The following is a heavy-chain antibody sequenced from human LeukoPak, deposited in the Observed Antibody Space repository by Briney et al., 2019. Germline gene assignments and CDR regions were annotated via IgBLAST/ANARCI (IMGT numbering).Heavy chain of an antibody. Sequence: SETLSLTCAVYGWSFSDYYWSWIRQPPGKGLEWIGEINHSGSTNYNPSLKSRVTISVDTSKNQFSLKLSSVTAADTAVYYCARGSRGYSYGYFDYWGQGTLVTVSS. CDR3: ARGSRGYSYGYFDY. CDR1: GWSFSDYY. D-gene: IGHD5-18*01. V-gene: IGHV4-34*01. J-gene: IGHJ4*02. CDR2: INHSGST.